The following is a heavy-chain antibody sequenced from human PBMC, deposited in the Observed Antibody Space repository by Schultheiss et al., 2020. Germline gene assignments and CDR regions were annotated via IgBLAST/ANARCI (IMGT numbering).Heavy chain of an antibody. CDR3: ARGLKVRPAAGTIWFDP. Sequence: ASVKVSCKASGGTFSSYAINWVRQATGQGLEWMGWMNPNSGNTGYAQKFQGRVTMTRNTSISTAYMELSSLRSEDTAVYYCARGLKVRPAAGTIWFDPWGQGTLVTVSS. CDR2: MNPNSGNT. D-gene: IGHD6-13*01. CDR1: GGTFSSYA. J-gene: IGHJ5*02. V-gene: IGHV1-8*02.